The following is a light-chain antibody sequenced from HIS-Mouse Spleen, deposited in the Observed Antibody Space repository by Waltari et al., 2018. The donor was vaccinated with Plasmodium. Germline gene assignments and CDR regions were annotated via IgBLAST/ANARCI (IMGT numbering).Light chain of an antibody. CDR1: AFPNKY. Sequence: SYELTQPPSASVSPGQTARTTCPGDAFPNKYAYRYQQKSGQAPVLVIYEDSKRPPGIPERFSGSSSGTMATLTISGAQVEDEADYYCYSTDSSGNHRVFGGGTKLTVL. CDR3: YSTDSSGNHRV. V-gene: IGLV3-10*01. J-gene: IGLJ3*02. CDR2: EDS.